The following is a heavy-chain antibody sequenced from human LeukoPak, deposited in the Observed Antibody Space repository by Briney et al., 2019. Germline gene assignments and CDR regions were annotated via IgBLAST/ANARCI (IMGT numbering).Heavy chain of an antibody. CDR3: ARDRNRWGLFDY. J-gene: IGHJ4*02. V-gene: IGHV1-2*06. CDR2: INPNSGGT. Sequence: ASVKVSCKASGGTFSSYAISWVRQAPGQGLEWMGRINPNSGGTNYAQKFQGRVTMTRDTSISTAYMELSRLRSDDTAVYYCARDRNRWGLFDYWGQGTLVTVSS. CDR1: GGTFSSYA. D-gene: IGHD1-14*01.